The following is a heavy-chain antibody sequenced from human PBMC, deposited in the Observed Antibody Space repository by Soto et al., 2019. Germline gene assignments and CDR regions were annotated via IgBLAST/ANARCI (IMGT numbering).Heavy chain of an antibody. J-gene: IGHJ4*02. CDR1: GYAFTTYG. V-gene: IGHV1-18*01. Sequence: QVHLVQSGAEVKKPGASVKVSCQGSGYAFTTYGITWVRQAPGQGLEWMGWISAHNGNTNYAQKLQGRVTVNRDTSTSIAYMELRSLRYDDTAVYYCARGRYGDYWGQGALVTVSS. D-gene: IGHD1-1*01. CDR2: ISAHNGNT. CDR3: ARGRYGDY.